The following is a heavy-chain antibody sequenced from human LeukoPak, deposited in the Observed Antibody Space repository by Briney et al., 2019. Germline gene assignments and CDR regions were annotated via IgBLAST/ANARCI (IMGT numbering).Heavy chain of an antibody. Sequence: GESLKISCKASGYMFITYWIGWLRQMAGKGLECMGIIYPADSRTTYSPSFQGQVTMSADKSINTAYLQWSGLQASDTAMYYCARLTIVRGLISGIDVWGQGTTVTVSS. CDR1: GYMFITYW. CDR2: IYPADSRT. J-gene: IGHJ6*02. CDR3: ARLTIVRGLISGIDV. D-gene: IGHD3-10*01. V-gene: IGHV5-51*01.